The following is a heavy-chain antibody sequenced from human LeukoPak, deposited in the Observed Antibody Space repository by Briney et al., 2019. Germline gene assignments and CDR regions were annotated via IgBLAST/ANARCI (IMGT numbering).Heavy chain of an antibody. J-gene: IGHJ4*02. CDR3: ARGYQTIDY. CDR1: GGSISSSSYY. V-gene: IGHV4-39*07. Sequence: SETLSLTCTVSGGSISSSSYYWGWIRQPPGKGLEWIGEINHSGSTNYNPSLKSRVTISVDTSKNQFSLKLSSVTAADTAVYYCARGYQTIDYWGQGTLVTVSS. D-gene: IGHD2-2*01. CDR2: INHSGST.